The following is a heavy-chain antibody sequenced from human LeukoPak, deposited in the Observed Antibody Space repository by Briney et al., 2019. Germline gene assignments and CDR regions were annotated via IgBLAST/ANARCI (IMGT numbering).Heavy chain of an antibody. CDR2: IYSGGST. CDR1: GFTFSDYY. CDR3: ARGSSAFDY. D-gene: IGHD2-15*01. V-gene: IGHV3-66*01. Sequence: GGSLRLSCAASGFTFSDYYMSWVRQAPGKGLEWVSVIYSGGSTYYADSVKGRFTISRDNSKNTLYLQMNSLRAEDTAVYYCARGSSAFDYWGQGTLVTVSS. J-gene: IGHJ4*02.